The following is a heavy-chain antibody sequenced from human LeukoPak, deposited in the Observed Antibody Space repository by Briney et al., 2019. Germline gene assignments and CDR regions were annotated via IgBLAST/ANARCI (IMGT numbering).Heavy chain of an antibody. Sequence: GASVKVSCKVSGYTLTELSMHWVRQAPGKGLEWMGGFDPEDGETIYAQKFQGRVTMTEDTSTDTAYMELSSLRSEDTAVYYCATDPTYSSGWFGNYFDYWGQGTLVTVSS. CDR2: FDPEDGET. V-gene: IGHV1-24*01. J-gene: IGHJ4*02. CDR3: ATDPTYSSGWFGNYFDY. D-gene: IGHD6-19*01. CDR1: GYTLTELS.